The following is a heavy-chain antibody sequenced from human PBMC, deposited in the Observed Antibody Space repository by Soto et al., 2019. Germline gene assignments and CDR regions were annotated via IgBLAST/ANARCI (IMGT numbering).Heavy chain of an antibody. Sequence: PSETLSLTCAVYGGSFSGYYWSWIRQPPGKGLEWIGDISHSGIRHYRASLKSRLTMSVETSKNQFSLNLTSVTAADTAIYYCATSNTTCPGCYSWGQGTLVTVSS. D-gene: IGHD2-2*01. CDR1: GGSFSGYY. CDR2: ISHSGIR. CDR3: ATSNTTCPGCYS. V-gene: IGHV4-34*10. J-gene: IGHJ5*02.